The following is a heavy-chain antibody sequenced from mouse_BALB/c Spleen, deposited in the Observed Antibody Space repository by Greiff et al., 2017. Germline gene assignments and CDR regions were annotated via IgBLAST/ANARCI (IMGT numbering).Heavy chain of an antibody. CDR1: GFNIKDYY. J-gene: IGHJ3*01. Sequence: VQLQQSGAELVRSGASVKLSCTASGFNIKDYYMHWVKQRPEQGLEWIGWIDPENGDTEYAPKFQGKATMTADTSSNTAYLQLSSLTSEDTAVYYCNANYPFAYWGQGTLVTVSA. CDR2: IDPENGDT. D-gene: IGHD1-1*02. V-gene: IGHV14-4*02. CDR3: NANYPFAY.